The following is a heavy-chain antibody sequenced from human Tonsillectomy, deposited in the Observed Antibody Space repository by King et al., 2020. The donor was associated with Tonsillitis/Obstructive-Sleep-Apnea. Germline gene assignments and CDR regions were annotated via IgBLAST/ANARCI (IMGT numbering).Heavy chain of an antibody. CDR3: AGEYCSSTSCYLRGDAFDI. V-gene: IGHV4-4*01. CDR2: IYHSGST. Sequence: QLQESGPGLVKPSGTLSLTCAVSGGSISSSNWWSWVRQPPGKGLEWIGEIYHSGSTNYNPSLKSRVTISVDKSKNQFSLKLSSVTAADTAVYCCAGEYCSSTSCYLRGDAFDIWGQGTMVTVSS. CDR1: GGSISSSNW. D-gene: IGHD2-2*01. J-gene: IGHJ3*02.